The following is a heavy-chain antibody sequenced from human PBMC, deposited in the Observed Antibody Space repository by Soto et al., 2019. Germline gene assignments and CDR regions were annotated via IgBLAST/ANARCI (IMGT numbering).Heavy chain of an antibody. CDR3: ARRLLWFGELYDAFDI. J-gene: IGHJ3*02. CDR1: GGSISSYY. V-gene: IGHV4-59*08. D-gene: IGHD3-10*01. Sequence: QVQLQESGPGLVKPSETLSLTCTVSGGSISSYYWSWIRQPPGKGLEWIGYIYYSGSTNYNPSLKSRVTISVDTSKNQFSLKLSSVTAADTAVYYCARRLLWFGELYDAFDIWGQGTMVTVSS. CDR2: IYYSGST.